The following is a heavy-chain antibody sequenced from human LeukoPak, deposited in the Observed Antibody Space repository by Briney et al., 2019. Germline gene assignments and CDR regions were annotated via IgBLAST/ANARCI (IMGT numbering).Heavy chain of an antibody. CDR2: IYYSGST. CDR3: ASLHSSSWRFEY. CDR1: GGSISSYY. Sequence: PSETLSLTCTVSGGSISSYYWTWIRQPPGKALEWIGYIYYSGSTNYNPSLKSRVTISLDKSKNQFSLELSSVTAADTAVYYCASLHSSSWRFEYWGQGTLVTVSS. V-gene: IGHV4-59*01. J-gene: IGHJ4*02. D-gene: IGHD6-13*01.